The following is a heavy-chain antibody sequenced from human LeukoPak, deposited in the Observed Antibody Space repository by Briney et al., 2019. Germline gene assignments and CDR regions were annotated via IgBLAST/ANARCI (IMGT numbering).Heavy chain of an antibody. Sequence: SVKVSCKASGGTFSSYAISWVRQAPGQGLEWMGRIIPILGIANYAQKFQGRVTITADKSTSTAYMELSSLRSEDTAVYYCAKLWMIVVVTPYFDYWGQGTLVTVSS. D-gene: IGHD3-22*01. J-gene: IGHJ4*02. CDR2: IIPILGIA. CDR1: GGTFSSYA. V-gene: IGHV1-69*04. CDR3: AKLWMIVVVTPYFDY.